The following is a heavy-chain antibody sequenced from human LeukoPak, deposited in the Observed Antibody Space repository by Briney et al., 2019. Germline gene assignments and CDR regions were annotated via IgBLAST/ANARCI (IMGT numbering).Heavy chain of an antibody. CDR2: ISGSGGST. CDR1: GFTFSSYA. CDR3: AKDDSSGYQSV. J-gene: IGHJ4*02. D-gene: IGHD3-22*01. V-gene: IGHV3-23*01. Sequence: GGSLRLSCAASGFTFSSYAMSWARQAPGKGLEWVSGISGSGGSTYYADSVKGRFTISRDNSKNTLYLQMNSLRAEDTAVYYCAKDDSSGYQSVWGQGTLVTVSS.